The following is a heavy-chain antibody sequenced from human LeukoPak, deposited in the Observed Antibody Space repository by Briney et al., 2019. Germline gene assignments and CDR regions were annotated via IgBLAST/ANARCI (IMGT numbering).Heavy chain of an antibody. CDR1: GGSFSGYY. V-gene: IGHV4-34*01. Sequence: SETLSLTCAVYGGSFSGYYWSWIRQPPGKGLEWIGEINHSGSTNYNPSLKSRVTISVDTSKNQFSLKLSSVTAADTAVYYCARDGGSPAYFQHWGQGTLVTVSS. CDR2: INHSGST. J-gene: IGHJ1*01. D-gene: IGHD2-15*01. CDR3: ARDGGSPAYFQH.